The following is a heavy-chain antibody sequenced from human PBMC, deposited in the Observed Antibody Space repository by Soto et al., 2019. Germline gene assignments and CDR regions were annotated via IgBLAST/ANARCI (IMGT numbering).Heavy chain of an antibody. CDR2: MSRTGDNT. J-gene: IGHJ4*02. V-gene: IGHV3-23*01. CDR3: AKDQSNSNPLYYFDF. CDR1: GFTFSIYA. D-gene: IGHD3-22*01. Sequence: PGGSLRLSCAASGFTFSIYAMTWVRQSPGKGLEWVSSMSRTGDNTYYEDSVKGRFTISRDNSKNTLYLQMNSLRAEDTAIYYCAKDQSNSNPLYYFDFWGPGTLVTVSS.